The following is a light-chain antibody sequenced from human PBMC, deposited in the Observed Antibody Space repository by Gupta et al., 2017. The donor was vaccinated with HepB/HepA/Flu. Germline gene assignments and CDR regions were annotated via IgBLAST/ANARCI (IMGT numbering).Light chain of an antibody. CDR3: QQELRSPTT. J-gene: IGKJ4*01. CDR2: WAS. Sequence: DIVMTQSPDSLSVSLGERATVNCKSSLSCRVSSNNKNYFAWYHQKAGQPPKLLIYWASARESGVPDRFSGSGSGTDFTLTISSLQAEDVAVYYCQQELRSPTTFGRGTMVEIK. CDR1: LSCRVSSNNKNY. V-gene: IGKV4-1*01.